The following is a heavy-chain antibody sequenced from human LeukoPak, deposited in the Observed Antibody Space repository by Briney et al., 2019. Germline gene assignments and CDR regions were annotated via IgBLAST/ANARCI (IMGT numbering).Heavy chain of an antibody. D-gene: IGHD3-3*01. Sequence: KPSETLSLTCAVYGGSSSGYYWSWIRQPPGKGLEWIGEINHSGSTNYNPSLKSRVTISVDTSKNQFSLKLSSVTAADTAVYYCARGPHYDFWSGYPRKYYFDYWGQGTLVTVSS. CDR2: INHSGST. J-gene: IGHJ4*02. CDR1: GGSSSGYY. V-gene: IGHV4-34*01. CDR3: ARGPHYDFWSGYPRKYYFDY.